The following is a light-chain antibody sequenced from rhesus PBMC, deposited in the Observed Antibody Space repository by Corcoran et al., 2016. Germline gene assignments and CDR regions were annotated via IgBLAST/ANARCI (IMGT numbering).Light chain of an antibody. J-gene: IGKJ2*01. V-gene: IGKV1-22*01. CDR2: KAS. Sequence: DIQMTQSPSSLSASVGDTVTITCRASQSISSWLDWYQQKPGKAPKVLIYKASRLQSGVPSRFSGIGSGTDFTRTISSLQPEDFASYYCQQYNSSPYSFGQGTKVEIK. CDR3: QQYNSSPYS. CDR1: QSISSW.